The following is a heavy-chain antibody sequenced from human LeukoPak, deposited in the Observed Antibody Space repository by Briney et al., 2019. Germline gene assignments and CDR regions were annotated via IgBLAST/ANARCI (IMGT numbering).Heavy chain of an antibody. Sequence: SVKVSCKASGGTFNSYAISWVRQAPGQGLEYMGRIIPILGIANYAQQFQGRVTITADKSTSTAYMELSSLRSEDTAVYYCALLRPRLRFLEWSQNYYFDYWGQGTLVTVSS. CDR3: ALLRPRLRFLEWSQNYYFDY. CDR2: IIPILGIA. CDR1: GGTFNSYA. V-gene: IGHV1-69*04. D-gene: IGHD3-3*01. J-gene: IGHJ4*02.